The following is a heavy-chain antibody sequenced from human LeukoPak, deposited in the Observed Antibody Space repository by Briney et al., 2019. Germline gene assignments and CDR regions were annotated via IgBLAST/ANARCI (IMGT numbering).Heavy chain of an antibody. CDR3: ARLAGSSSSDY. J-gene: IGHJ4*02. CDR1: GGSISTDY. Sequence: SETLSLTCTVSGGSISTDYWGWIRHSPGKGLEWIGYIYSSGSTNYNPSLKGRVTMSVDTSKNQFSLKLNSVTAADTAVYYCARLAGSSSSDYWGQGTLVTVAS. CDR2: IYSSGST. D-gene: IGHD6-6*01. V-gene: IGHV4-4*09.